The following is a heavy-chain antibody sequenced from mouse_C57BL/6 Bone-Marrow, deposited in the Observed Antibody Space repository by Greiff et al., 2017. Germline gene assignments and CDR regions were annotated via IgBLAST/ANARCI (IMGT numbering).Heavy chain of an antibody. Sequence: EVKLVESGGDLVKPGGSLKLSCAASGFTFSSYGMSWVRQTPDKRLEWVATISSGGSYTYYPDSVKGRFPISRANAKNTLYLQMSSLKSEDTAMYYCARHGVVAPFDYWGQGTTLTVSS. V-gene: IGHV5-6*02. J-gene: IGHJ2*01. CDR2: ISSGGSYT. CDR3: ARHGVVAPFDY. CDR1: GFTFSSYG. D-gene: IGHD1-1*01.